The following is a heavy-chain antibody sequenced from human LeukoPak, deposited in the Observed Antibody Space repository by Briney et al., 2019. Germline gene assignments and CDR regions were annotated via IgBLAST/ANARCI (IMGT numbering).Heavy chain of an antibody. CDR1: GFTFSDYW. Sequence: PGGSLRLSCAASGFTFSDYWMHWVRQAPGKGLVWVSRIKSDGSSTSYADSVKGRFTISRDNAKNTLYLQMNSLTAEDTAVYYCPRGARDGYNLWGQGTLVTASS. CDR2: IKSDGSST. CDR3: PRGARDGYNL. D-gene: IGHD5-24*01. J-gene: IGHJ4*02. V-gene: IGHV3-74*01.